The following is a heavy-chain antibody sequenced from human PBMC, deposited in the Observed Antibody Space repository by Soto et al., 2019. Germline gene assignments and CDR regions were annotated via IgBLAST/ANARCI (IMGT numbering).Heavy chain of an antibody. CDR2: IWYDGSKK. D-gene: IGHD3-10*02. Sequence: QVQLVESGGGVVQPGRSLRLSCAASGFTFRNYGRHWVRQAPGKGLEWLAVIWYDGSKKYYADSVKGRFTISRDNSKNTLYLEMNSLRDEDTAVYYCARDVRSRRYDLWGQGTLVIVSS. CDR3: ARDVRSRRYDL. V-gene: IGHV3-33*01. CDR1: GFTFRNYG. J-gene: IGHJ5*02.